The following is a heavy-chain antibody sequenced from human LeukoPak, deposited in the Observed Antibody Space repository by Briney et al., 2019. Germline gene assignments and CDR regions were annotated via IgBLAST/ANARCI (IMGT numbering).Heavy chain of an antibody. J-gene: IGHJ4*02. CDR1: GFTFSSYS. D-gene: IGHD6-6*01. CDR3: AKDEYSSSSGVCFDY. V-gene: IGHV3-21*01. Sequence: GGSLRLSCAASGFTFSSYSMNWVRQAPGKGLEWVSSISSSSSYIYYADSVKGRFTISRDNAKNSLYLQMNSLRAEDTAVYYCAKDEYSSSSGVCFDYWGQGTLVTVSS. CDR2: ISSSSSYI.